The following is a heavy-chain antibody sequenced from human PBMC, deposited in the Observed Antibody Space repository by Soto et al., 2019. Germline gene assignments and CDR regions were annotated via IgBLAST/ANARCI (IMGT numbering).Heavy chain of an antibody. Sequence: EVQLLESGGGLVQPGGSLTLSCAASGFRFSNYAMYWVRQAPGKGLEWVSSISGSGGTTYYADSVKGRFTISRDNAKKMVYLEMSSQRAEAAALYFCAKGLIMKAGTASVDSWCQGTLISVS. V-gene: IGHV3-23*01. CDR2: ISGSGGTT. CDR1: GFRFSNYA. CDR3: AKGLIMKAGTASVDS. J-gene: IGHJ5*01. D-gene: IGHD3-10*01.